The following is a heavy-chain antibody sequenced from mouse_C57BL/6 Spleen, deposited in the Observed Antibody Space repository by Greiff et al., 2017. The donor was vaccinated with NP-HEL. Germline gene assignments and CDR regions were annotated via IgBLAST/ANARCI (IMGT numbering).Heavy chain of an antibody. J-gene: IGHJ4*01. D-gene: IGHD2-4*01. CDR3: ARAPYDYGAMDY. Sequence: VQRVEAGAERVKPGASVKISCKASGYAFSSYWMNWVKQRPGKGLEWIGQIYPGDGDTNYNGKFKGKATLTADKSSSTAYMQLSSLTSEDSAVDFCARAPYDYGAMDYWGQGTSVTVSS. CDR1: GYAFSSYW. V-gene: IGHV1-80*01. CDR2: IYPGDGDT.